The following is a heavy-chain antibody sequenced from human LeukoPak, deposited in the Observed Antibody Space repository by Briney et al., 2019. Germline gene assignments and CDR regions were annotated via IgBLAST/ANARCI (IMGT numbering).Heavy chain of an antibody. D-gene: IGHD2-8*01. J-gene: IGHJ5*02. CDR3: ARGLPFTIVLMVYARGEWFDP. V-gene: IGHV4-34*01. CDR1: GFTFSTHW. Sequence: PGGSLRLSCVASGFTFSTHWVSWVRQPPGKGLEWIGEINHSGSTNYNPSLKSRVTISVDTSKNQFSLKLSSVTAADTAVYYCARGLPFTIVLMVYARGEWFDPWGQGTLVTVSS. CDR2: INHSGST.